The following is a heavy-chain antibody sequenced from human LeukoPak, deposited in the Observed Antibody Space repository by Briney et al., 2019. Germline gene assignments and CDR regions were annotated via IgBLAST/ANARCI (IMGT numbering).Heavy chain of an antibody. J-gene: IGHJ6*03. Sequence: SETLSLTCTVSGGSISSSSYYWGWIRQPPGKGLEWIGSIYYSGSTYYNPSLKSRVTISVDTSKNQFSLKLSSVTAADTAVYYCARDLLYDYVWGSYRPLYYMDVWGKGTTVTISS. CDR1: GGSISSSSYY. V-gene: IGHV4-39*07. D-gene: IGHD3-16*02. CDR2: IYYSGST. CDR3: ARDLLYDYVWGSYRPLYYMDV.